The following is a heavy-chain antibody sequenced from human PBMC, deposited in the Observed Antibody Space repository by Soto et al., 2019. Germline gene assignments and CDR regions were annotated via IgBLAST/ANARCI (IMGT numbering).Heavy chain of an antibody. CDR3: ARDQGVVVTADNWFDP. Sequence: SDSMSLRCTACGGSIYDYSWVWIGQPAGKGLEWIGRIFSSGSTNYNPSLKGRITMSLDTSKNQFSLKLNSATATDTAVYFCARDQGVVVTADNWFDPWGQGILVTVS. CDR1: GGSIYDYS. V-gene: IGHV4-4*07. CDR2: IFSSGST. J-gene: IGHJ5*02. D-gene: IGHD2-21*02.